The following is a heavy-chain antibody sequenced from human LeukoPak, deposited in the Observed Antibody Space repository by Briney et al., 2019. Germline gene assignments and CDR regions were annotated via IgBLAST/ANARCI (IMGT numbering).Heavy chain of an antibody. V-gene: IGHV4-61*02. CDR1: GGSINSGDYY. J-gene: IGHJ2*01. D-gene: IGHD2-2*01. CDR3: ARTPPGFCSNNLCPWWYFDL. CDR2: FYTPGGT. Sequence: SETLSLTCTVSGGSINSGDYYWPWIRQSADKGLEWIGRFYTPGGTNYNPSLKSRVTISADSSRNQFSLKLTSVTAADTAVYYCARTPPGFCSNNLCPWWYFDLWGRGTLVTVSS.